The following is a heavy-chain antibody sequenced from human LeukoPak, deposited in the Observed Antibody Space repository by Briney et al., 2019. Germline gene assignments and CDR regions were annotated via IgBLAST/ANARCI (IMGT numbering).Heavy chain of an antibody. CDR1: GFTFSSYS. D-gene: IGHD3-10*01. J-gene: IGHJ4*02. CDR3: ARARVRGVIRYFDY. V-gene: IGHV3-21*01. Sequence: GGSLRLSCAASGFTFSSYSMNWVRQAPGKGLEWVSSISSSSSYIYYADSVKGRFTISRDNAKNSLYLQMNSLRAEDTAVCYCARARVRGVIRYFDYWGQGTLVTVSS. CDR2: ISSSSSYI.